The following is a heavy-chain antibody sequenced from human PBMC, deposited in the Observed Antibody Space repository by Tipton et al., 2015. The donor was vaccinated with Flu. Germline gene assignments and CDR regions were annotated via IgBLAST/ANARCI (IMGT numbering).Heavy chain of an antibody. CDR3: ARASYYYDSSGYDPADY. CDR1: GFTFSSYA. CDR2: ISYDGSNK. J-gene: IGHJ4*02. Sequence: QLVQSGGGVVQPGRSLRLSCAASGFTFSSYAMHWVRQAPGKGLAWVAVISYDGSNKYYADSVKGRFTISRDNSKNTLYLQMTSLRAEDTAVYYCARASYYYDSSGYDPADYWGQGTLVTVSS. D-gene: IGHD3-22*01. V-gene: IGHV3-30*04.